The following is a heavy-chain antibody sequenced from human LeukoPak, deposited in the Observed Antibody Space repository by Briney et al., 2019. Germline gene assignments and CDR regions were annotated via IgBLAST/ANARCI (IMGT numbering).Heavy chain of an antibody. D-gene: IGHD2-15*01. CDR1: GFTFSSYG. V-gene: IGHV3-20*04. J-gene: IGHJ4*02. CDR3: ARVSYCSGGSCYLFDY. Sequence: GGSLRLSCAASGFTFSSYGMHWVRQAPGKGLEWVSGINWNGGSTGYADSVKGRFTISRDNAKNSLYLQMNSLRAEDTALYYCARVSYCSGGSCYLFDYWGQGTLVTVSS. CDR2: INWNGGST.